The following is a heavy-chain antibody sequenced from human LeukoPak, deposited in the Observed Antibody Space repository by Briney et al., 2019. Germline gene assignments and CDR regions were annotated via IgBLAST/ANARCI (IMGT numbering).Heavy chain of an antibody. V-gene: IGHV3-23*01. Sequence: PGGSLRLSCAASGFTFSSYAMSWVRQAPGKGLEWVSAISGSGGSTYYADSVKGRFTISRDNSKNTLYLQMNSLRAEDTAVYYCAKWSQPASMVRGVIIGNFDYWGQGTLVTVSS. J-gene: IGHJ4*02. CDR2: ISGSGGST. D-gene: IGHD3-10*01. CDR3: AKWSQPASMVRGVIIGNFDY. CDR1: GFTFSSYA.